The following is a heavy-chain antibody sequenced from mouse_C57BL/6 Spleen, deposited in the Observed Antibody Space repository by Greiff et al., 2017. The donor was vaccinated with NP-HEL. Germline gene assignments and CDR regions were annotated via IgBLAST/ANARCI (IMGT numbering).Heavy chain of an antibody. D-gene: IGHD3-2*02. CDR3: ARLYSAGYDY. Sequence: EVHLVESGGGLVQPGGSLSLSCAASGFTFTDYYMSWVRQPPGLALDWLGFISNNANGYTTEHSESVKGRFTISRYKSQRILYLQLNALRAEDSATYYCARLYSAGYDYWGQGTTLTVSS. V-gene: IGHV7-3*01. CDR2: ISNNANGYTT. CDR1: GFTFTDYY. J-gene: IGHJ2*01.